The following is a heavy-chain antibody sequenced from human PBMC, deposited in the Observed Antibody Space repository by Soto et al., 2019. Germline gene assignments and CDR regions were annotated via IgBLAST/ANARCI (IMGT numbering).Heavy chain of an antibody. D-gene: IGHD6-13*01. Sequence: QITLKESGPTLVKPTQTLTLTCTFSGFSLSTSGVGVGWIRQPPGKALEWLALIYWDDDKRYSPSLKSRLTITKATSKNQVVRTMTNMDPVDTAPYYCAHSDVVAVGTVFDYWGQGTLVTVSS. V-gene: IGHV2-5*02. CDR2: IYWDDDK. J-gene: IGHJ4*02. CDR3: AHSDVVAVGTVFDY. CDR1: GFSLSTSGVG.